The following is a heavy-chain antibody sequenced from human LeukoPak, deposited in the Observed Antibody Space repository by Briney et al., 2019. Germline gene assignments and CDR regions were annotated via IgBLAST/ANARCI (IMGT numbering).Heavy chain of an antibody. J-gene: IGHJ6*02. CDR2: ISWNSVTM. CDR3: AKDVMTASYGMDV. Sequence: QSGGSLRLSCAASGFTFDGYAMHWVRQAPGKGLEWVSGISWNSVTMGYADSVKGRFTISRDNAKNSLYLQMNSLRTEDTALYYCAKDVMTASYGMDVWGQGTTVTVSS. CDR1: GFTFDGYA. D-gene: IGHD2-8*01. V-gene: IGHV3-9*01.